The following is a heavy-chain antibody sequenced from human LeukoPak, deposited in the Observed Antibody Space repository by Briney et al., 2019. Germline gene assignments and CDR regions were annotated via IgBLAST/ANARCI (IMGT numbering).Heavy chain of an antibody. V-gene: IGHV3-7*02. CDR1: GFSFRDFW. CDR2: INQGGDVK. J-gene: IGHJ4*02. CDR3: ARFGYSGWNLEN. Sequence: PGGSLRLSCAASGFSFRDFWMTWVRQAPGKGLEWVANINQGGDVKYYVDSVKGRFTISRDDTESSLYVQMNSLRDEDTAVYYCARFGYSGWNLENWGQGTLVTVSS. D-gene: IGHD5-12*01.